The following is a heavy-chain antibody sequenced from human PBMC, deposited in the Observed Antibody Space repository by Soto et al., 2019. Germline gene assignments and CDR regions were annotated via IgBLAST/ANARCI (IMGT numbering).Heavy chain of an antibody. CDR2: IYWDDDK. J-gene: IGHJ5*02. D-gene: IGHD2-15*01. V-gene: IGHV2-5*02. CDR1: GFSLSTSGVG. CDR3: AYSPQTRSGGSWNWFDP. Sequence: QITLKESGPTLVKPTQTLTLTCTFSGFSLSTSGVGVGWIRQPPGKALEWLALIYWDDDKRYSPSLKSRLTITKDTSKNQVVLTMTNMDPVDTATYYCAYSPQTRSGGSWNWFDPWGQGTLVTVSS.